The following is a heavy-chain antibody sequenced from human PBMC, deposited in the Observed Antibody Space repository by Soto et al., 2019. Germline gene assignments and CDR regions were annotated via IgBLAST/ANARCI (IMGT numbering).Heavy chain of an antibody. D-gene: IGHD2-2*01. Sequence: QVQLVQSGAEVKKPGSSVKVSCKASGGTISSYTISWVRQAPGQGLEWMGRIIPILGIANYAQKFQGRVTITADKSTSTAYMELSSLRSEDTAVYYCARGARYCSSTSCYYYYGMDVWGQGTTVTVSS. CDR3: ARGARYCSSTSCYYYYGMDV. J-gene: IGHJ6*02. V-gene: IGHV1-69*02. CDR2: IIPILGIA. CDR1: GGTISSYT.